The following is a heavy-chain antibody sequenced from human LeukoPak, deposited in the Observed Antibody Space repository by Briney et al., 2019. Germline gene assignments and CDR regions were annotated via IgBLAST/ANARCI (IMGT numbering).Heavy chain of an antibody. CDR3: ARDPPRGFGNAFDI. CDR1: GFTVSNSY. J-gene: IGHJ3*02. Sequence: GGSLRLSCAASGFTVSNSYLNWVRQAPGKGLEWVSVLYSGGSTKYAESVKGRFTISRDNSENTLYLQMNSLRVEDTAMYFCARDPPRGFGNAFDIWGQGTMVTVSP. V-gene: IGHV3-53*01. CDR2: LYSGGST. D-gene: IGHD2-15*01.